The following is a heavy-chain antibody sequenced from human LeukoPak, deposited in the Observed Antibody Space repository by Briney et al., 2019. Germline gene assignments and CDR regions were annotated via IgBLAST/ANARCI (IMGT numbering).Heavy chain of an antibody. CDR3: ARDGWYFDL. V-gene: IGHV3-48*01. Sequence: PGGSLRLSCAASGFTFRSYSMNWVRQAPGKGLEWVSYISSSSGPIYYADSVKGRFTISRDNAKNSLYLQMNSLRAEDTAVYYCARDGWYFDLWGRGTLVTVSS. J-gene: IGHJ2*01. CDR2: ISSSSGPI. CDR1: GFTFRSYS.